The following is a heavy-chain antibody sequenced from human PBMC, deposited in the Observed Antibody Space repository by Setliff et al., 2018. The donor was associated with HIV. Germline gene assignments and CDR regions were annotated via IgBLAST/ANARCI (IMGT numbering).Heavy chain of an antibody. CDR1: GGSFSGYC. Sequence: NPSETLSLTCAVYGGSFSGYCWSWIRQPPGKGLEWIGEIQHSGRTNYNPSLKSRVTTSVDTSKNQFSLRLSSVTAADTAVYSCARVSCSSWYPIPQYYYSSMDVWGNGTTVTVSS. J-gene: IGHJ6*03. CDR3: ARVSCSSWYPIPQYYYSSMDV. V-gene: IGHV4-34*01. D-gene: IGHD6-13*01. CDR2: IQHSGRT.